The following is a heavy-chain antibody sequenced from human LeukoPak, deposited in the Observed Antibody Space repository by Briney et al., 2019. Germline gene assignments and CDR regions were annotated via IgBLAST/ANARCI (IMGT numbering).Heavy chain of an antibody. J-gene: IGHJ4*02. CDR3: AKDSSDWAFDY. D-gene: IGHD3-22*01. V-gene: IGHV3-30*02. CDR2: IRSGGGNK. CDR1: GFTFSSYG. Sequence: GGSLRLSCAASGFTFSSYGMHWVRQAPGKGLEWVAFIRSGGGNKYYADSAKGRFTTSRDNSKYTLHLQMNSLRDEDTAVYYCAKDSSDWAFDYWGQGTLVTVSS.